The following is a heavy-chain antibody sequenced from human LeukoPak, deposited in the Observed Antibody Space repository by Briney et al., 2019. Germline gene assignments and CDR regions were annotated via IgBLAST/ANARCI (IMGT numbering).Heavy chain of an antibody. CDR2: ISAYNGNK. CDR1: GYTFTSYG. V-gene: IGHV1-18*01. J-gene: IGHJ4*02. D-gene: IGHD2-15*01. CDR3: ARRTKDIVVVVAATVEYYFDY. Sequence: ASVKVSCKASGYTFTSYGISWVRQAPRQGLEWMGWISAYNGNKNYAQKLQGIVTMTTDTSTSTAYMELRSLRSDDTAVYYCARRTKDIVVVVAATVEYYFDYWGQGTLVTVSS.